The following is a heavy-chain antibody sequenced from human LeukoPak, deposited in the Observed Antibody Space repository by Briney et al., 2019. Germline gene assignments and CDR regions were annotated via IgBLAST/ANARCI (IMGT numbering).Heavy chain of an antibody. Sequence: SVKVSCKASGGTFSSYAISWVRQAPGQGLEWMGGIIPIFGTANYAQKFQGRVTITADESTSTAYMELSSLRSENTAVYYCARSGRTVEMAYYFDYWGQGTLVTVSS. J-gene: IGHJ4*02. D-gene: IGHD5-24*01. CDR3: ARSGRTVEMAYYFDY. CDR2: IIPIFGTA. V-gene: IGHV1-69*13. CDR1: GGTFSSYA.